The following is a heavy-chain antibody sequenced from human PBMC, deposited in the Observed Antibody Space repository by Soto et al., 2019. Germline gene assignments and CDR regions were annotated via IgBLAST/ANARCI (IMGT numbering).Heavy chain of an antibody. V-gene: IGHV1-2*04. CDR2: INPKTGGT. Sequence: ASVKVSCKASGYTFSDYYMHWVRQAPGQGLEWMGWINPKTGGTNYAQKFQDCVTMTRDTSISTAYMELNRLTSDDTAVYYCAGDPESPQGNHGLDVWGQGTTVTVSS. D-gene: IGHD4-4*01. J-gene: IGHJ6*02. CDR3: AGDPESPQGNHGLDV. CDR1: GYTFSDYY.